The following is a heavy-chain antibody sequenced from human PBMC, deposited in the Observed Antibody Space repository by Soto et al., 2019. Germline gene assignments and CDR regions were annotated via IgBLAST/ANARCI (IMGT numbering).Heavy chain of an antibody. CDR1: GGSFSGYY. CDR2: INHSGST. J-gene: IGHJ4*02. V-gene: IGHV4-34*01. D-gene: IGHD3-16*02. Sequence: SETLSLTCAVYGGSFSGYYWSWIRQPPGKGLEWIGEINHSGSTNYNPSLKSRVTISVDTSKNQFSLKLSSVTAADTAVYYCARGRLGELSLYYWGQGTLVTVSS. CDR3: ARGRLGELSLYY.